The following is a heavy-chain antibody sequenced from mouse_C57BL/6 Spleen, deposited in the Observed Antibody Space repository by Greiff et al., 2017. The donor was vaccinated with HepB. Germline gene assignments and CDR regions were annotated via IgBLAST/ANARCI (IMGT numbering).Heavy chain of an antibody. Sequence: QVQLQQPGAELVVPGASVTLSYGASGYTFPRYCVHWVTQRPGQGLEWIGDIDPSDSYTHYNQKFKGKSTLTVDKSSSTAYMQLSSLTSEDSAVYYCARSAAQATLDYWGQGTTLTVSS. D-gene: IGHD3-2*02. CDR1: GYTFPRYC. V-gene: IGHV1-69*01. CDR3: ARSAAQATLDY. CDR2: IDPSDSYT. J-gene: IGHJ2*01.